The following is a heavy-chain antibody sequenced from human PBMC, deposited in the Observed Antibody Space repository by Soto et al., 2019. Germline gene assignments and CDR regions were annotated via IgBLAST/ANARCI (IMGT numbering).Heavy chain of an antibody. CDR2: IWYDGSNK. V-gene: IGHV3-33*01. CDR1: GFTFSSYG. Sequence: GGSLRLSCAVSGFTFSSYGMHWVRQGPGKGLEWVAVIWYDGSNKYYADSVKGRFTISRDNSKNTLYLQMNSLRAEDTAVYYCARDRRPPRSADAFDIWGQGTMVTVSS. CDR3: ARDRRPPRSADAFDI. J-gene: IGHJ3*02.